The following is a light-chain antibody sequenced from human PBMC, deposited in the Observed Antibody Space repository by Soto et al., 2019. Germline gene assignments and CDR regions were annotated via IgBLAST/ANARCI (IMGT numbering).Light chain of an antibody. J-gene: IGKJ1*01. CDR3: QQSYNSPRT. CDR2: AAS. CDR1: QSISNY. Sequence: DIQMTQSPSSLSASVGDRVTITCRTSQSISNYLYWYQQKPGKAPKLLIYAASSLQSGVPSRFSGSGSETDFTLTISSLQPEDFATYYCQQSYNSPRTFGQGTRVEIK. V-gene: IGKV1-39*01.